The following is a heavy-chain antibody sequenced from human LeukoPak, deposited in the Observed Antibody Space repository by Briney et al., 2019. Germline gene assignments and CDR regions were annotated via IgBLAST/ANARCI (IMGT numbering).Heavy chain of an antibody. CDR1: GYSISSGYY. D-gene: IGHD1-1*01. J-gene: IGHJ4*02. V-gene: IGHV4-38-2*02. Sequence: PSETLSLTCTVSGYSISSGYYWGWIRQPPGKGLESIGNIYHTGSTYYNPSLKSRVTISVDTSKNQFSLKLSSLTAADTAVYFCTREDPSWNYADSWGQGTLVTVSS. CDR2: IYHTGST. CDR3: TREDPSWNYADS.